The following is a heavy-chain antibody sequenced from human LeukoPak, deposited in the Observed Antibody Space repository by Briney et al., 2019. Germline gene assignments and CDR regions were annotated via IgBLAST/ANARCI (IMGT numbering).Heavy chain of an antibody. CDR3: ARAAMSASFDY. J-gene: IGHJ4*02. V-gene: IGHV3-30-3*01. CDR2: ISYDGSNK. D-gene: IGHD2-2*01. Sequence: PGGSLRLSCAASGFTFSSYAMPWVRQAPGKGLEWVAVISYDGSNKYYADSVKGRFTISRDNSKNTLYLQMNSLRAEDTAVYYCARAAMSASFDYWGQGTLVTVSS. CDR1: GFTFSSYA.